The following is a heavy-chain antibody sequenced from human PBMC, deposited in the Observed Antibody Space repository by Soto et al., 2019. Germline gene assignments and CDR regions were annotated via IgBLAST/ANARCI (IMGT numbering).Heavy chain of an antibody. D-gene: IGHD2-2*01. J-gene: IGHJ6*02. CDR2: IKQDGSDK. Sequence: GGSLRLSCAASGFTFSHYSLNWVRQAPGKGLEWVANIKQDGSDKFYVDAVKGRFTISRDNAKNSLYLQMNSLRAEDTAVYYCARGGYCTTASCYGSHYYYGMDVWGQGTTVTVSS. CDR1: GFTFSHYS. CDR3: ARGGYCTTASCYGSHYYYGMDV. V-gene: IGHV3-7*03.